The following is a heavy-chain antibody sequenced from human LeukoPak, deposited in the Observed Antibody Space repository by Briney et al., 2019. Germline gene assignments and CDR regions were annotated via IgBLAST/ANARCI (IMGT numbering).Heavy chain of an antibody. Sequence: ASVKVSCEASGYTFTGYYMHWLRQAPGQGLEWMGRINPDSGGTHYAQNFQGRVTMTRDTSISTAYMEVSSLRSDDTAVYYCARRGFSNWFDPWGQGTLVTVSS. CDR1: GYTFTGYY. D-gene: IGHD2/OR15-2a*01. V-gene: IGHV1-2*06. J-gene: IGHJ5*02. CDR2: INPDSGGT. CDR3: ARRGFSNWFDP.